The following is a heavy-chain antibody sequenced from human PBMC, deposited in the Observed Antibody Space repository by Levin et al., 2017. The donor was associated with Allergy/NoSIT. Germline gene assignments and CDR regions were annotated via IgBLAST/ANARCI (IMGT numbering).Heavy chain of an antibody. J-gene: IGHJ4*02. D-gene: IGHD3-22*01. CDR3: ARGRLTPTYYYDSSGYYYFDY. CDR2: INHSGST. V-gene: IGHV4-34*01. CDR1: GGSFSGYY. Sequence: GSLRLSCAVYGGSFSGYYWSWIRQPPGKGLEWIGEINHSGSTNYNPSLKSRVTISVDTSKNQFSLKLSSVTAADTAVYYCARGRLTPTYYYDSSGYYYFDYWGQGTLVTVSS.